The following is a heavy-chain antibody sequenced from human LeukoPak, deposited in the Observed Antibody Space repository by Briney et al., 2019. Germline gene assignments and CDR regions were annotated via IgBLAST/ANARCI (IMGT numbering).Heavy chain of an antibody. CDR3: AKDPYVGGGYHFDS. V-gene: IGHV3-23*01. CDR1: GFTFSSYA. CDR2: ITGSGGDS. Sequence: GGSLRLSCAASGFTFSSYAKKWARQAPGKGLEWVSTITGSGGDSYYADSVKGRFTISRDNSKNTLYLQMNSLRAEDTAIYYCAKDPYVGGGYHFDSWGQGSLVTGSS. D-gene: IGHD3-22*01. J-gene: IGHJ4*02.